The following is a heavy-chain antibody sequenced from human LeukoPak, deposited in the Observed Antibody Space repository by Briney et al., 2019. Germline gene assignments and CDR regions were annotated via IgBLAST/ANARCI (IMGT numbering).Heavy chain of an antibody. D-gene: IGHD2-8*02. CDR3: ARDVSAVLGGGYFDY. CDR2: ISYDGSNK. J-gene: IGHJ4*02. CDR1: GFTFSSYA. V-gene: IGHV3-30-3*01. Sequence: GGSLRHSCAASGFTFSSYAMHWVRQAPGKGLEWVAVISYDGSNKYYADSVKGRFTISRDNSKNTLYLQMNSLRAEDTAVYYCARDVSAVLGGGYFDYWGQGTLVTVSS.